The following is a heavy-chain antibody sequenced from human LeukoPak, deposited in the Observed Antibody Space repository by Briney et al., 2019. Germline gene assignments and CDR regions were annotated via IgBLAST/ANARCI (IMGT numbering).Heavy chain of an antibody. CDR3: ASTVEQWLHFDY. J-gene: IGHJ4*02. V-gene: IGHV1-69*05. D-gene: IGHD6-19*01. CDR1: GGTFSSYA. Sequence: ASVKVSCKASGGTFSSYAISWVRQAPGQGLEWMGRIIPIFGTANYAQKFQGRVTITTDESTSTAYMELSSLRSEDTAVYYCASTVEQWLHFDYWGQGTLVTVSS. CDR2: IIPIFGTA.